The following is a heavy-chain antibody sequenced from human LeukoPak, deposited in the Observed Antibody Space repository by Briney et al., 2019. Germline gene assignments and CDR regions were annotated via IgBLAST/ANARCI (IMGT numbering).Heavy chain of an antibody. V-gene: IGHV4-31*03. D-gene: IGHD1-26*01. CDR1: GGSISSGGYY. J-gene: IGHJ3*02. CDR2: IYYSGST. CDR3: ASPRRVGATFDAFDI. Sequence: SETLSLTCTVSGGSISSGGYYWSWIRQHPGKGLEWIGYIYYSGSTYYNPSLKSRVTISVDTSKNQFSLKLSSVTAADTAVYYCASPRRVGATFDAFDIWGQGTMVTVSS.